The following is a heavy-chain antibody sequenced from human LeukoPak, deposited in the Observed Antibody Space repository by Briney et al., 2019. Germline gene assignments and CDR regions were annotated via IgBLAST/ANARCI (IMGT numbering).Heavy chain of an antibody. D-gene: IGHD3-16*01. CDR2: IYSDGDT. CDR1: GFTVSRNY. V-gene: IGHV3-66*01. Sequence: PGRSLRLSCAASGFTVSRNYMTWVRQAPGKGLEWVSVIYSDGDTYYVDSVKGRFTISRDNSKNTLYLQMNSLRAEDTAVYYCARGPWASFDYWGQGTLVTVSS. J-gene: IGHJ4*02. CDR3: ARGPWASFDY.